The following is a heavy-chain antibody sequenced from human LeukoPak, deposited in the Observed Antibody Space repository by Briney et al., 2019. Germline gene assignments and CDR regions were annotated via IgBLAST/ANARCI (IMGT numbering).Heavy chain of an antibody. CDR1: GYTFTGYY. Sequence: ASVKVSCKASGYTFTGYYMHWVRQAPGQGLEWMGWINPNSGGTNYAQKLQGRVTMTRDTSLSTAYMELSRLRSDHTAVYYCARVRGCSSTSCYRRVVDYWGQGTLVTVSS. J-gene: IGHJ4*02. CDR2: INPNSGGT. D-gene: IGHD2-2*01. CDR3: ARVRGCSSTSCYRRVVDY. V-gene: IGHV1-2*02.